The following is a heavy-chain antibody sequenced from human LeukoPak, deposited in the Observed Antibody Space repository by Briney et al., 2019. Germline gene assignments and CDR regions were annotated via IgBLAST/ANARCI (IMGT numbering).Heavy chain of an antibody. V-gene: IGHV3-20*04. CDR2: INWNGRST. CDR3: ARDLMTTVATPAY. Sequence: PGGSLRLSCAASGFTFDDYGMSWVRQATGKGLEWVSGINWNGRSTGYAESVKGRFTISRDNAKNSLYLQMNSLRAEDTALYYCARDLMTTVATPAYWGQGTLVTVSS. J-gene: IGHJ1*01. CDR1: GFTFDDYG. D-gene: IGHD4-23*01.